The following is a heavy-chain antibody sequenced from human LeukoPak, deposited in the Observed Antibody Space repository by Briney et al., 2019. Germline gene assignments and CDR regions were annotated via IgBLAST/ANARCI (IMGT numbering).Heavy chain of an antibody. Sequence: SETLSLTCAVYGGSFSGYYWSWIRQPPGKGLEWIGEINQSGSTNYNPSLKSRVTMSVDTSKNQFSLKLSSVTAADTAVYYCARQIYGDYGNWFDPWGQGTLVTVSS. D-gene: IGHD4-17*01. CDR1: GGSFSGYY. J-gene: IGHJ5*02. CDR3: ARQIYGDYGNWFDP. V-gene: IGHV4-34*01. CDR2: INQSGST.